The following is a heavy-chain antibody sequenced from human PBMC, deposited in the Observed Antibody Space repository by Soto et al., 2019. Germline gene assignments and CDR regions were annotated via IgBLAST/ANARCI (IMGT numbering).Heavy chain of an antibody. CDR1: GGSISSYY. V-gene: IGHV4-59*08. J-gene: IGHJ5*02. CDR2: IYYSGST. D-gene: IGHD6-13*01. CDR3: ARQAVQQQLVRGWFDP. Sequence: SETLSLTCTVSGGSISSYYWSWIRQPPGKGLEWIGYIYYSGSTYYNPSLKSRVTISVDTSKNQFSLKLSSVTAADTAVYYCARQAVQQQLVRGWFDPWGQGTLVTVSS.